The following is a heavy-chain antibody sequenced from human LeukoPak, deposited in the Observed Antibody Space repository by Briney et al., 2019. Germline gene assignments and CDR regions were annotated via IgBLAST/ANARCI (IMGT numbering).Heavy chain of an antibody. D-gene: IGHD2-15*01. CDR2: IYYSGST. CDR3: ARRQRYCIGVSCYSAYGMDV. J-gene: IGHJ6*02. V-gene: IGHV4-59*08. Sequence: SETLSLTCTVSGGSISSYYWSWIRQPPGSGLEWIGYIYYSGSTNYNPSLKSRVTISVDTSKNQFSLKLSSVTAADTAVYYCARRQRYCIGVSCYSAYGMDVWGQGATVTVSS. CDR1: GGSISSYY.